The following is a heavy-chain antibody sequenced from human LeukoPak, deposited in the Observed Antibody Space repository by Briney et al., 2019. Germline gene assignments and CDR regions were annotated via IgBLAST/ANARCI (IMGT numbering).Heavy chain of an antibody. CDR2: ISSSSSYI. V-gene: IGHV3-21*01. CDR3: ARDRAYGYSYYFDY. CDR1: GFTFSSYS. D-gene: IGHD5-18*01. J-gene: IGHJ4*02. Sequence: GGSLRLSCAASGFTFSSYSMNWVRQAPGKGLEWVSSISSSSSYIYYADSVKGRFTISRDNAKNSLYLQMNSLRAEDTAVYYCARDRAYGYSYYFDYWGQGTLVTVSS.